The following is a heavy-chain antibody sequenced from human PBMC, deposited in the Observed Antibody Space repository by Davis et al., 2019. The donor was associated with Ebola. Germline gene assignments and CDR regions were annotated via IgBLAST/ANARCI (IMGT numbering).Heavy chain of an antibody. CDR1: GGSISNYSYY. D-gene: IGHD3-10*01. J-gene: IGHJ4*02. Sequence: MPSETLSLTCTVSGGSISNYSYYWGWLRQPPGKGLEWIGTIYYSGSTFYNPSLKGRLTISVDTSKNQFSLRLNSVTASDTAVYYCARQSPIWFGEYRDHWGQGTLVAVSS. CDR2: IYYSGST. CDR3: ARQSPIWFGEYRDH. V-gene: IGHV4-39*01.